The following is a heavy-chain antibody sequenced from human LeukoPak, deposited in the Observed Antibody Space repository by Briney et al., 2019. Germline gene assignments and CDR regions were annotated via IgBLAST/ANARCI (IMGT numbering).Heavy chain of an antibody. J-gene: IGHJ4*02. D-gene: IGHD3-9*01. CDR1: GGSISSYY. CDR3: ARGVTYYDILTGYYRYFDY. V-gene: IGHV4-59*01. Sequence: SETLSLTCTVSGGSISSYYWSWIRQPPGKGLEWIGYIYYSGSTNYNPSLKSRVTISVDTSKNQFSLKLSSVTAADTAVYYCARGVTYYDILTGYYRYFDYWGQGTLVTVSS. CDR2: IYYSGST.